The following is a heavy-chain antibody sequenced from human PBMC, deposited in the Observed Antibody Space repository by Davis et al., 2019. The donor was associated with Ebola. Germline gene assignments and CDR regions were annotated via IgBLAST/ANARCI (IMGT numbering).Heavy chain of an antibody. J-gene: IGHJ2*01. CDR2: ISSSSSYI. D-gene: IGHD2-2*01. CDR1: GFTFSSYS. CDR3: ARERTNLGYCSSTSCSPPWWYFDL. V-gene: IGHV3-21*01. Sequence: GESLKISCAASGFTFSSYSMNWVRQAPGKGLEWVSSISSSSSYIYYADSVKGRFTISRDNSKNTLYLQMNSLRAEDTAVYYCARERTNLGYCSSTSCSPPWWYFDLWGRGTLVTVSS.